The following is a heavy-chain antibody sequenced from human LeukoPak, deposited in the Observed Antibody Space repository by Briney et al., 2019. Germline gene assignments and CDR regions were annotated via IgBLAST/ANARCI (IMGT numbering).Heavy chain of an antibody. CDR3: QRTAYDILTGSQGWFDP. Sequence: PGGSLRLSCAASGFTFDDYGMSWVRQAPGKGLEWVAGINWNGGSTGYADSVKSRLTISRDNAKNSLYLQMNSLRAEDTAFYYRQRTAYDILTGSQGWFDPWGQGTLVTVSS. D-gene: IGHD3-9*01. CDR1: GFTFDDYG. V-gene: IGHV3-20*04. J-gene: IGHJ5*02. CDR2: INWNGGST.